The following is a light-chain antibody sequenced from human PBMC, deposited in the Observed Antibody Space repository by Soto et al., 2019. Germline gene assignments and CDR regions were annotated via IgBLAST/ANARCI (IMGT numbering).Light chain of an antibody. CDR1: QGISNY. V-gene: IGKV1-27*01. J-gene: IGKJ1*01. CDR2: AAS. Sequence: DVQITESPSSLSASVGARVTTTCRASQGISNYLAWYQKKPGKVPKLLXYAASTLQSGVPSRFSGSGSGTELTLTISSLQSEDFAVYYCQQYNNWPPETFGQGTKVDIK. CDR3: QQYNNWPPET.